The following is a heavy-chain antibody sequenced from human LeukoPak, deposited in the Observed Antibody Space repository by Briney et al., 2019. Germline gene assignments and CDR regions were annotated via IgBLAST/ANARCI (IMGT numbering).Heavy chain of an antibody. CDR1: GYTFTGYY. CDR3: ARGSIVGATDPGDPYYFDY. CDR2: INPNSGGT. D-gene: IGHD1-26*01. J-gene: IGHJ4*02. V-gene: IGHV1-2*04. Sequence: GASVKVSCKASGYTFTGYYMHWVRQAPGQGLEWMGWINPNSGGTNYAQKFQGWVTMTRDTSISTAYMELSRLRSDDTAVYYCARGSIVGATDPGDPYYFDYWGQGTLVTVSS.